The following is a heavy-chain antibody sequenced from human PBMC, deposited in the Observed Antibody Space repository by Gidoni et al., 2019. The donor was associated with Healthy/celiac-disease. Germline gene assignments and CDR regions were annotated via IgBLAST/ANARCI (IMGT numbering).Heavy chain of an antibody. D-gene: IGHD3-10*01. CDR1: GFTCSSYG. V-gene: IGHV3-30*18. CDR2: ISNDGSNK. J-gene: IGHJ4*02. Sequence: QVQLVESGGGVVQPGRSLRLSCAASGFTCSSYGMHWVRPAAGKGLAWVAVISNDGSNKYYADSVKGRVTISRDNYKNTLYLQMNSLRAEDTDVYYCAKDRNSAGIDYWGQGTLVTVSS. CDR3: AKDRNSAGIDY.